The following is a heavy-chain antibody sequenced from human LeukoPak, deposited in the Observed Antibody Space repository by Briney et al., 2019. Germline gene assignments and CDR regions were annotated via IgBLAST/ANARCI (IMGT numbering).Heavy chain of an antibody. CDR2: IYYSGST. CDR3: ARGGSGTYYHY. D-gene: IGHD1-26*01. J-gene: IGHJ4*02. Sequence: SETLSLTCTVSGGSITSYHYSWIRQPPGKGLEWIGYIYYSGSTNYNPSLKSRVAISVDTSKNQFSLKLSSVTAADTAVYYCARGGSGTYYHYWGQGTLVTVSS. CDR1: GGSITSYH. V-gene: IGHV4-59*01.